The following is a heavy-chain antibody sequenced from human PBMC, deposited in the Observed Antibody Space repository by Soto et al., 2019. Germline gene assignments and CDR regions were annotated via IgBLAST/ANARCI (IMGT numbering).Heavy chain of an antibody. CDR1: GGSFSGYY. D-gene: IGHD3-10*01. V-gene: IGHV4-34*01. CDR2: INHSGST. CDR3: ARGRITMVRGVKREYYYYMDV. J-gene: IGHJ6*03. Sequence: PSETLSLTCAVYGGSFSGYYWSWIRQPPGKGLEWIGEINHSGSTNYNPSLKSRVTISVDTSKNQFSLKLSSVTAADTAVYYCARGRITMVRGVKREYYYYMDVWGKGTMVTVSS.